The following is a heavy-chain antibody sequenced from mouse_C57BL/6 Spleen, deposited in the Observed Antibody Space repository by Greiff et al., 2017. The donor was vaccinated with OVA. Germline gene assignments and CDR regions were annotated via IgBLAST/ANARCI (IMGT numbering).Heavy chain of an antibody. V-gene: IGHV1-22*01. CDR1: GYTFTDYN. J-gene: IGHJ4*01. CDR2: INPNNGGT. D-gene: IGHD1-1*02. Sequence: EVKLMESGPELVKPGASVKMSCKASGYTFTDYNMHWVKQSHGKSLEWIGYINPNNGGTSYNQKFKGKATLTVNKSSSTAYMELRSLTSEDSAVYYCARWWLENAMDYWGQGTSVTVSS. CDR3: ARWWLENAMDY.